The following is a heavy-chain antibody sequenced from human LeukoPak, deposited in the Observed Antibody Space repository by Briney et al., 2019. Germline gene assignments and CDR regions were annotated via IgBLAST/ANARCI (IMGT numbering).Heavy chain of an antibody. CDR1: GFTFSSYA. CDR3: AREGPGSSWYRGYYFDY. Sequence: QTGGSLRLSCAASGFTFSSYAMSWVRQAPGKGLEWVSAISGSGGSTYYADSVKGRFTISRDNSKNTLYLQMNSLRAEDTAVYYCAREGPGSSWYRGYYFDYWGQGTLVTVSS. J-gene: IGHJ4*02. D-gene: IGHD6-13*01. CDR2: ISGSGGST. V-gene: IGHV3-23*01.